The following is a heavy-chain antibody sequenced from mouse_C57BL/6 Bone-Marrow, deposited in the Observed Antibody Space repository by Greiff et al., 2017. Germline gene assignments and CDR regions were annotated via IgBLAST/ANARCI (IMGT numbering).Heavy chain of an antibody. Sequence: VQLQQSGPELVKPGASVKISCKASGYTFTDYYMNWVKQSHGKSLEWIGDINPNNGGISYNQKFKGKATLTVDKSSSTAYMELRSLTSEDSAVYYCASDYSNYYFDYWGQGTTLTVSS. CDR3: ASDYSNYYFDY. V-gene: IGHV1-26*01. J-gene: IGHJ2*01. CDR1: GYTFTDYY. D-gene: IGHD2-5*01. CDR2: INPNNGGI.